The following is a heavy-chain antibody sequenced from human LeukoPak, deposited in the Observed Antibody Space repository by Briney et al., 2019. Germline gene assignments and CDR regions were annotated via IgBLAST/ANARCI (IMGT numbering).Heavy chain of an antibody. CDR1: GYTFISYG. J-gene: IGHJ5*02. Sequence: ASVKVSCKASGYTFISYGISWVRQAPGQGLEWMGWISAYNGNTNYAQKLQGRVTMTTDTSTSTAYMELRSLRSDDTDVYYCARVVVVAAARRFDPWGQGTLVTVSS. CDR2: ISAYNGNT. V-gene: IGHV1-18*01. D-gene: IGHD2-15*01. CDR3: ARVVVVAAARRFDP.